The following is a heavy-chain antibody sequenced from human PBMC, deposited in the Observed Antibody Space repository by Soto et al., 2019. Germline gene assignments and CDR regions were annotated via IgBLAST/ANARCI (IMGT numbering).Heavy chain of an antibody. CDR3: ARDGSVRDFWSGYYTGYVYYGMDV. CDR2: ISAYNGNT. CDR1: GYTFTSYG. D-gene: IGHD3-3*01. V-gene: IGHV1-18*04. Sequence: GASVKVSCKASGYTFTSYGISWVRQAPGQGLEWMGWISAYNGNTNYAQKLQGRVTMTTDTSTSTAYMELRSLRSDDTAVYYCARDGSVRDFWSGYYTGYVYYGMDVWGQGTTVTVSS. J-gene: IGHJ6*02.